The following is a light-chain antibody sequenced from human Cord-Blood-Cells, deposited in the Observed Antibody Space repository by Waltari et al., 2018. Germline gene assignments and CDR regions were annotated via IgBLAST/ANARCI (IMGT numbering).Light chain of an antibody. J-gene: IGLJ1*01. CDR1: SSDVGGYNY. CDR2: EVS. CDR3: SSYTSSSTYV. V-gene: IGLV2-14*01. Sequence: SALTQPASVSGSPGQSITISCTGTSSDVGGYNYVSWYQQHPGKAPKLMIYEVSKRPSVVSNRFSGSKSGNTASLTISGLQAEDEADYFCSSYTSSSTYVFGTGTKVTVL.